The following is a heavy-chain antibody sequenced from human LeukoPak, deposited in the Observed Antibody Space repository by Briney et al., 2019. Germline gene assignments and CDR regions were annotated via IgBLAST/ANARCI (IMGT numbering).Heavy chain of an antibody. Sequence: ASVKVSCKASGYTFTSYGISWVRQAPGQGLEWMGWISAYNGNTNYAQKLQGRVTMTTDTSTGTVYMELSSLRSEDTAVYYCARNGRIAAAGLEGWFDPWGQGTLVTVSS. D-gene: IGHD6-13*01. V-gene: IGHV1-18*01. CDR3: ARNGRIAAAGLEGWFDP. J-gene: IGHJ5*02. CDR2: ISAYNGNT. CDR1: GYTFTSYG.